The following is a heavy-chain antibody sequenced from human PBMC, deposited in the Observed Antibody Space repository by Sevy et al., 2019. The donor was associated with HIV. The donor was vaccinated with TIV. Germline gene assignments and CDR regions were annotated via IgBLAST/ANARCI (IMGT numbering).Heavy chain of an antibody. Sequence: GGSLRLSCAASGFTFSNYAMTWVRQAPGKGLEWVSAISGSGGRTYYADSVKGRFTISRDNSKNTLYLQMNSLRAEDTAVYYCAYCSSTSCYSQYGYGFFDYWGQGILVTVSS. CDR3: AYCSSTSCYSQYGYGFFDY. CDR1: GFTFSNYA. CDR2: ISGSGGRT. V-gene: IGHV3-23*01. D-gene: IGHD2-2*02. J-gene: IGHJ4*02.